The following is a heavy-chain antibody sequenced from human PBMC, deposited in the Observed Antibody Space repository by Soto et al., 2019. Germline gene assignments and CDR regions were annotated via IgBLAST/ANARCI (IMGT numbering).Heavy chain of an antibody. V-gene: IGHV3-33*01. D-gene: IGHD6-13*01. CDR2: IWYDGSNK. J-gene: IGHJ5*02. CDR3: ARDNSSSWYGQTNWFDP. Sequence: QVQLVESGGGVVQPGRSLRLSCAASGFTFSSYGMHWVRQAPGKGLEWVAVIWYDGSNKYYADSVKGRFTISRDNSKNTLYLHMNSLRAEDKAVYYCARDNSSSWYGQTNWFDPWGQGTLVTVSS. CDR1: GFTFSSYG.